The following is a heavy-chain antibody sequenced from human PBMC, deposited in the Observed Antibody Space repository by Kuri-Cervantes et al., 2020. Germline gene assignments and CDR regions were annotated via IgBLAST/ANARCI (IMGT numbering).Heavy chain of an antibody. D-gene: IGHD2-2*01. Sequence: GGSLRLSCAASGFTFNSYSMNWVRQAPGKGPEWISYISSGTSVIHYSDSVKGRFAIARDNAKNSLYLQMNSLRAEDTAVYYCARDPVVPAANNYYYYGMDVWGQGTTVTVSS. V-gene: IGHV3-48*01. J-gene: IGHJ6*02. CDR3: ARDPVVPAANNYYYYGMDV. CDR2: ISSGTSVI. CDR1: GFTFNSYS.